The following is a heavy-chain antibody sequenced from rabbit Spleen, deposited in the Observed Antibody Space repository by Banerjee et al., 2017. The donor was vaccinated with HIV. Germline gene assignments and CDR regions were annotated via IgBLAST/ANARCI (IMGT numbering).Heavy chain of an antibody. CDR3: ARSDGGTYYGLGL. D-gene: IGHD8-1*01. Sequence: QSLEESGGGLVQPEGSLTLTCTASGFSFSSSYYMCWVRQAPGKGLEWIGCIYTGTSGSTYYATWAKGRFTISKTSSTTATLKMNSLTAADTATYFCARSDGGTYYGLGLWGPGTLVTVS. CDR1: GFSFSSSYY. CDR2: IYTGTSGST. V-gene: IGHV1S40*01. J-gene: IGHJ4*01.